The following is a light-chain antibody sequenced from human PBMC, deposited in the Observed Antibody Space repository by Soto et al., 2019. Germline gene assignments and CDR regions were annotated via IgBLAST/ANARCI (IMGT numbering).Light chain of an antibody. Sequence: EILMTQSPATLSVSPGERATLSCRASQSVSSYLAWYQQKPGQAPRLLIYGASTRATGIPARFSGSGSGTEFTLTISSLQSEDFAVYYCQQYNNWLTFGGGTKVEIK. CDR1: QSVSSY. CDR3: QQYNNWLT. V-gene: IGKV3D-15*01. J-gene: IGKJ4*01. CDR2: GAS.